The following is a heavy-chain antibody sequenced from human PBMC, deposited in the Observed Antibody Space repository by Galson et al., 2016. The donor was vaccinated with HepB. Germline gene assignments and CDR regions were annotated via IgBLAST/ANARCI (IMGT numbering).Heavy chain of an antibody. Sequence: SLRLSCAASGFTFSNVWMNWVRQAPGKGLEWVGRIRSKTAGGTTDYAAPVKGRFTVSRDDSKNTLFRQMSSLETDDTAVYYCATEVFGMPFNSDYWGQGTVVTVSS. J-gene: IGHJ4*02. CDR2: IRSKTAGGTT. CDR3: ATEVFGMPFNSDY. D-gene: IGHD2-2*01. CDR1: GFTFSNVW. V-gene: IGHV3-15*01.